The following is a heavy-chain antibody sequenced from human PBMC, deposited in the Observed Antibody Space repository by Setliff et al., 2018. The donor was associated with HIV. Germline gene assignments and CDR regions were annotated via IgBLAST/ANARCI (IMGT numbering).Heavy chain of an antibody. CDR2: IYHSGKT. D-gene: IGHD3-10*02. V-gene: IGHV4-38-2*02. CDR1: GFSISSDYY. CDR3: ARPLTTSYYFWGDAFGF. Sequence: SETLSLTCSVSGFSISSDYYWNWVRQPPGQGLEWIGSIYHSGKTYSNPSLKSRVTVSVDTSMNQFSLNLNSVTATDTAVYYCARPLTTSYYFWGDAFGFWGQGTMVTVSS. J-gene: IGHJ3*01.